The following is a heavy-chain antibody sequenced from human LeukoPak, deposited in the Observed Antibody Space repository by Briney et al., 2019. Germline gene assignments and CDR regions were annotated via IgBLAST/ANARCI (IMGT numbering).Heavy chain of an antibody. J-gene: IGHJ4*02. Sequence: PSETLSLTCTVSGYSISSNYYWAWIRQPPGKGLEWIGNMFHSGTTAYNPSLKSRVTISKDTSKNQFSLNLRFVTAADTAVYFCARVVGATQLDYWGQGILDTVSS. CDR1: GYSISSNYY. D-gene: IGHD1-26*01. CDR2: MFHSGTT. V-gene: IGHV4-38-2*02. CDR3: ARVVGATQLDY.